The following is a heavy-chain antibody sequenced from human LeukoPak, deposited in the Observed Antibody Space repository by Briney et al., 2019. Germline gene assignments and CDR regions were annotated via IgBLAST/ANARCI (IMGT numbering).Heavy chain of an antibody. J-gene: IGHJ4*02. Sequence: AASVKVSCKASGGTFSSYAISWVRQAPGQGLEWMGRIIPILGIANYAQKFQGRVTMTRDTSTSTVYMELSSLRSEDTAVYYCARGVVVHEYTYGTFDYWGQGTLVTVSS. D-gene: IGHD5-18*01. CDR2: IIPILGIA. V-gene: IGHV1-69*04. CDR3: ARGVVVHEYTYGTFDY. CDR1: GGTFSSYA.